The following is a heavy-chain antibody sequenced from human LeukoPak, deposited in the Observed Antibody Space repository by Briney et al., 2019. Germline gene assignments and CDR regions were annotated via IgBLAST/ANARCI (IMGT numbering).Heavy chain of an antibody. V-gene: IGHV1-2*02. CDR2: INPNSGGT. CDR3: ARDISYYYDSSGFD. D-gene: IGHD3-22*01. J-gene: IGHJ4*02. CDR1: GYTFTGYY. Sequence: ASVKVSCKASGYTFTGYYMHWVRQAPGQGLEWMGWINPNSGGTNYAQKFRGRVTMTRDTSISTAYMELSRLRSDDTAVYYCARDISYYYDSSGFDWGQGTLVTVSS.